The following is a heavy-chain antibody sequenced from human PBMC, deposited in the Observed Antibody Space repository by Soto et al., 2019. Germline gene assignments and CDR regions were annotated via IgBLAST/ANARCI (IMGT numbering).Heavy chain of an antibody. V-gene: IGHV3-30-3*01. Sequence: QVQLVESGGGVVQPGRSLRLSCAASGFTFSSYAMHWVRQAPGKGLEWVAVISYDGSNKYYADSAKGRFTISRDNSKNTLYLQMNSLRAEDTAVYYCARDAPSSGWSPFDYWGQGTLVTVSS. CDR3: ARDAPSSGWSPFDY. CDR1: GFTFSSYA. CDR2: ISYDGSNK. D-gene: IGHD6-19*01. J-gene: IGHJ4*02.